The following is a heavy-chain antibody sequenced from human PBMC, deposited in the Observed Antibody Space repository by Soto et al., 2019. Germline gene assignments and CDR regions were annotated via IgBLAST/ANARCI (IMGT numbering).Heavy chain of an antibody. D-gene: IGHD1-1*01. V-gene: IGHV1-2*04. J-gene: IGHJ5*02. CDR1: GYTFTGYY. CDR3: ARGVGGTTNWFDP. CDR2: INPNSGGT. Sequence: ASVKVSCKASGYTFTGYYMHWVRQAPGQGLEWMGWINPNSGGTNYAQKFQGWVTMTRDTSTSTVYMELSSLRSEDTAVYYCARGVGGTTNWFDPWGQGTLVTVSS.